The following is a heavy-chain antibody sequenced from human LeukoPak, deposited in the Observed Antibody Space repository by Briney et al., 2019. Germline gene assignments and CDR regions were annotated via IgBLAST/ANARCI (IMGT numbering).Heavy chain of an antibody. V-gene: IGHV4-34*01. CDR3: ARYRYKTGYLDY. D-gene: IGHD3-16*02. CDR2: IHPGGTT. J-gene: IGHJ4*02. CDR1: GGSFADYY. Sequence: PSETLSHTCAVFGGSFADYYWTYLRQPPGEGLEWIGEIHPGGTTNYNPSLTSRVTMSVDTSKIQFSLRLSSVTAADTAVYFCARYRYKTGYLDYWGQGTLVTVSS.